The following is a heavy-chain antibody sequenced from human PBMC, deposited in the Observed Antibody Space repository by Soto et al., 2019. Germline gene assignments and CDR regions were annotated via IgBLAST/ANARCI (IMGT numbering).Heavy chain of an antibody. CDR3: AKAPVGVISTGNSHYFDY. Sequence: QVQLVESGGGAVQPGRSLRLSCAASGFSFSTYGMHWVRQAPGKGLEWVAVISYDGNKKYYADSVKGRFTISRDNSKNTLYLQMNSLSAEDTAVYYCAKAPVGVISTGNSHYFDYWGQGTLVTVSS. CDR1: GFSFSTYG. V-gene: IGHV3-30*18. CDR2: ISYDGNKK. J-gene: IGHJ4*02. D-gene: IGHD3-22*01.